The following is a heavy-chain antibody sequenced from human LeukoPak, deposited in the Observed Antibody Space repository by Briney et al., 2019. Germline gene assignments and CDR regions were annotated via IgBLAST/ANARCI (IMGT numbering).Heavy chain of an antibody. J-gene: IGHJ4*02. V-gene: IGHV3-21*01. CDR3: ASGSLRLVQDY. CDR1: GFTFSSNS. Sequence: GGSLRLSCAASGFTFSSNSMKWVRQAPGKGLEWVSSISSSSTYIDYADSVKGRFTISRDNAKNSMYLQMNSLRAEDTAVYYCASGSLRLVQDYWGQGTLVTVSS. CDR2: ISSSSTYI. D-gene: IGHD6-19*01.